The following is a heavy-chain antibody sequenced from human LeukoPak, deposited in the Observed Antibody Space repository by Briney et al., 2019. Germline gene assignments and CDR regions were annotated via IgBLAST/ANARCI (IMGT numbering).Heavy chain of an antibody. CDR3: SGSYYGIAAFDI. D-gene: IGHD1-26*01. CDR1: GFTFINAW. Sequence: PGGSLRLSCAASGFTFINAWMSWVRQAPGKGLEWVGRIKSKTDGGTTYYAAPVKGRFTISRDDSKNTLYLQMNSLKTEDTAVYYCSGSYYGIAAFDIWGQGTMVTVSS. V-gene: IGHV3-15*01. J-gene: IGHJ3*02. CDR2: IKSKTDGGTT.